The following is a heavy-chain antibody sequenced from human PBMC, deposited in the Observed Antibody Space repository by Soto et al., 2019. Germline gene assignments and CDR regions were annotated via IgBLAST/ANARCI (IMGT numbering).Heavy chain of an antibody. CDR1: GFTFDTYW. D-gene: IGHD3-16*01. J-gene: IGHJ4*02. Sequence: LRLSCAASGFTFDTYWMNWVRQAPGKGPEWLSGINSDGTISSYADSVKGRFTISRDNSKNTLYLHMNSLRADDTAAYYCAKWHTYNYDSLAFSGFDCWGQGTQVTVSS. V-gene: IGHV3-74*01. CDR2: INSDGTIS. CDR3: AKWHTYNYDSLAFSGFDC.